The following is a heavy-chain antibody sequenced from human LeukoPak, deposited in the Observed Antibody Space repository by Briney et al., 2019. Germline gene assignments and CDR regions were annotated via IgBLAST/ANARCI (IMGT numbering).Heavy chain of an antibody. CDR3: ARGMGQLLPMYYFDY. Sequence: GGSLRLSCGASGFTFSSYSMNWVRQAPGKGLEWVSYISTSSSTIYYADSAKGRFTISRDNANNSLYLQMNSLRAEDTAVYYCARGMGQLLPMYYFDYWGQGTLVTVSS. CDR1: GFTFSSYS. V-gene: IGHV3-48*01. D-gene: IGHD2-2*01. J-gene: IGHJ4*02. CDR2: ISTSSSTI.